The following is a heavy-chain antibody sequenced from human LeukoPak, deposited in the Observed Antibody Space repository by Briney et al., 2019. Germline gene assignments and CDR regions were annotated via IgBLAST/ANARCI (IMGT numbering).Heavy chain of an antibody. CDR3: ARHGLGRGVYITRQYNYYMDV. Sequence: SETLSLTCAVYGGSFSTYYWSWVRQPPGSGLEWIGEINHSGSTNYNPSLKSRVTVSIDTSKNQFSLKLRSLTAADTAIYFCARHGLGRGVYITRQYNYYMDVWGTGTAVTVSS. CDR2: INHSGST. CDR1: GGSFSTYY. V-gene: IGHV4-34*01. J-gene: IGHJ6*04. D-gene: IGHD3-10*01.